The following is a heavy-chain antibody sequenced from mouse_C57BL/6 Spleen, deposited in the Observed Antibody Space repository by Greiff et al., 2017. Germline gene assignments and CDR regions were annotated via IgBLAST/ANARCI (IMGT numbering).Heavy chain of an antibody. D-gene: IGHD1-1*01. V-gene: IGHV1-69*01. CDR1: GYTFTSYW. J-gene: IGHJ1*03. CDR2: IDPSDSYT. Sequence: QVQLQQPGAELVMPGASVKLSCKASGYTFTSYWMHWVKQRPGQGLEWIGEIDPSDSYTNYNQKFKGKSTLTVDKATSTAYMQISSLTSEDSAVYYCARRNYYGSSYWYFDDWGTGTTVTVSS. CDR3: ARRNYYGSSYWYFDD.